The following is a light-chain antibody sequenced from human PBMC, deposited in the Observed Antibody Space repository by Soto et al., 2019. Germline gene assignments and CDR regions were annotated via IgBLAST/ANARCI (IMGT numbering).Light chain of an antibody. J-gene: IGLJ1*01. Sequence: QSVLIQPASVSGSPGQSITISCTGTSSDVGGSTYVSWYQQHPAKAPELMIYEVSNRPSGVSDRCSGSKSGTTAALTISGLQAEDEADYYCSAYTSSTTPDVFGTGTKLTVL. V-gene: IGLV2-14*01. CDR1: SSDVGGSTY. CDR2: EVS. CDR3: SAYTSSTTPDV.